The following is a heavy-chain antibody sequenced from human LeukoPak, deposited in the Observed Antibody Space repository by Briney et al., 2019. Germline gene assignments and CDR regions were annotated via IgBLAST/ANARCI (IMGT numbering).Heavy chain of an antibody. CDR2: ISSNGGST. CDR3: VKDVSRYSGYDSTFDY. V-gene: IGHV3-64D*06. D-gene: IGHD5-12*01. CDR1: GFTFSSYA. J-gene: IGHJ4*02. Sequence: GGSLRLSCSASGFTFSSYAMHWVRQAPGKGLEYVSAISSNGGSTYYADSVKGRFTISRDNSKNTLYLQMSSLRAEGTAVYYCVKDVSRYSGYDSTFDYWGQGTLVTVSS.